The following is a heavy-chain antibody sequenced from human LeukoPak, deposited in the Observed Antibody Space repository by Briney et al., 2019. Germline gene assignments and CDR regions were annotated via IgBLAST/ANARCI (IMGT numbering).Heavy chain of an antibody. Sequence: GGSLRLSCSASGLTFSSHGMNWVRQAPGKGLEYLSAISRNGESAYYADSVKGRFTVSRDNSNNNLYLHMTSLKVEDTAAYFCWVNYHNDIYPFVFWGQGALVTVSS. CDR3: WVNYHNDIYPFVF. J-gene: IGHJ4*02. V-gene: IGHV3-64D*06. D-gene: IGHD3-16*02. CDR2: ISRNGESA. CDR1: GLTFSSHG.